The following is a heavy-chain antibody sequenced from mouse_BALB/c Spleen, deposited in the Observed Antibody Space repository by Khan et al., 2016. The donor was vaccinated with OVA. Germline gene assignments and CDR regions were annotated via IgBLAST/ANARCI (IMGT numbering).Heavy chain of an antibody. CDR3: ARQPYYHYNIMDY. CDR1: GFSLTNYG. D-gene: IGHD2-10*01. V-gene: IGHV2-6-1*01. CDR2: MWSDGSA. J-gene: IGHJ4*01. Sequence: QVQLKESGPGLVAPSQSLSITCTISGFSLTNYGVHWVRQPPGKGLEWLVVMWSDGSATYNSALKSRLTISKDNSKSQVFIKMNSLQTDDTAMYFCARQPYYHYNIMDYWGQGTSVTVSS.